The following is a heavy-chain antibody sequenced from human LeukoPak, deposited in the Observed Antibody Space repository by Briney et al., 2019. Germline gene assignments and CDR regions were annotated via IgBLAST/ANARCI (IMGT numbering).Heavy chain of an antibody. CDR1: GFTFSSYG. D-gene: IGHD2-2*01. CDR3: ARSYQLLPYYYYGMDV. Sequence: GRSLRLSCAASGFTFSSYGMHCVRQAPGKGLEWVAVIWYDGSNKYYADSVKGRFTISRDNSKNTLYLQMNSLRAEDTAVYYCARSYQLLPYYYYGMDVWGQGTTVTVSS. V-gene: IGHV3-33*01. CDR2: IWYDGSNK. J-gene: IGHJ6*02.